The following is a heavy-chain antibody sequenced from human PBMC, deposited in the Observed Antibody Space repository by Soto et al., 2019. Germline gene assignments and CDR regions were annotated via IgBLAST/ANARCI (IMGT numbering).Heavy chain of an antibody. CDR1: GFTFSSYA. V-gene: IGHV3-23*01. CDR2: ISGSGGST. J-gene: IGHJ1*01. CDR3: AKGSIVVVVAATEGYFQH. Sequence: GGSLRLSCAASGFTFSSYAMSWVRQAPGKGLEWVSAISGSGGSTYYADSVKGRFTISRDNSKNTLYLQMNSLSAEDTAVYYSAKGSIVVVVAATEGYFQHWGQGTLVTVSS. D-gene: IGHD2-15*01.